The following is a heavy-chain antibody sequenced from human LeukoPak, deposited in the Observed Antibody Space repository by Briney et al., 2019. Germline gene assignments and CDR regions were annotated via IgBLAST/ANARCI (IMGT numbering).Heavy chain of an antibody. CDR1: GFTFSFYW. V-gene: IGHV3-7*05. D-gene: IGHD3-10*01. CDR2: INPGGSEK. J-gene: IGHJ4*02. CDR3: ARHSSGSYSRYFDY. Sequence: GGSLRLSCTASGFTFSFYWMTWVRQAPGKGLEWVADINPGGSEKHYVDSVKGRFTISRDNTKNSVYLQMNNLRAEDTALYYCARHSSGSYSRYFDYWGQGTLVTVSS.